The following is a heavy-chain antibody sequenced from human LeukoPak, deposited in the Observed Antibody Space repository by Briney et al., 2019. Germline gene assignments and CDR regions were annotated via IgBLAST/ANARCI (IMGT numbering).Heavy chain of an antibody. CDR3: SRHVSSSWYASFDP. Sequence: SETLSLTCTVSGCSISSFYWSWLRQPPGKGLEWIGYIYYSGSTNYNPSLKSRVTISVDTSKNQFSLKLSSVTAADTAVYYCSRHVSSSWYASFDPWGQGTLVTVSS. CDR2: IYYSGST. V-gene: IGHV4-59*08. J-gene: IGHJ5*02. D-gene: IGHD6-13*01. CDR1: GCSISSFY.